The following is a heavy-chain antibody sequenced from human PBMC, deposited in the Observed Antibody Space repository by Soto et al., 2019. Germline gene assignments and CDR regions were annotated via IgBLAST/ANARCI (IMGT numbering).Heavy chain of an antibody. Sequence: EVQLVESGGGLVQPGGSLRLSCVGSGFVFSDHYMDWVRQAPGKGLEWLSGTRNKVKNYTTEYAASVKGRFSMSRDESRNSVFLHMSSLKIDDADVYYCVTGLAGPSTTSGYWGQGNLVTVSS. D-gene: IGHD1-1*01. CDR1: GFVFSDHY. CDR2: TRNKVKNYTT. J-gene: IGHJ4*02. V-gene: IGHV3-72*01. CDR3: VTGLAGPSTTSGY.